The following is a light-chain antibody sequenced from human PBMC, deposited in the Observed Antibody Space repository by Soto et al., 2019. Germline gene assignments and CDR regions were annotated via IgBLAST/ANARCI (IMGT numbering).Light chain of an antibody. CDR3: QHYDTYRAT. Sequence: DTPMTQSPSSLSTSFLDRVTITCRASQSLGRWLAWYQQKPGKAPKVLIYDASSLQSGAPSRFSGSGSGTEFTLTITSLQPDDFATYYCQHYDTYRATFGLGTKVDI. J-gene: IGKJ1*01. CDR2: DAS. V-gene: IGKV1-5*01. CDR1: QSLGRW.